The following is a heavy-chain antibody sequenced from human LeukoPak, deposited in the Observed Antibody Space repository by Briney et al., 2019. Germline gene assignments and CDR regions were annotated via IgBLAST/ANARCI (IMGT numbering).Heavy chain of an antibody. J-gene: IGHJ4*02. D-gene: IGHD3-22*01. CDR1: GYTFTSYG. V-gene: IGHV1-18*01. CDR2: ISAYNGNT. Sequence: GASVKVSCKASGYTFTSYGISWVRQAPGQGLEWMGWISAYNGNTNYAQKLQGRVTMTTDTSTSTAYMELRSLRSDDTAVYYCARDRERISKGSGYYPKYWGQGTLVTVSS. CDR3: ARDRERISKGSGYYPKY.